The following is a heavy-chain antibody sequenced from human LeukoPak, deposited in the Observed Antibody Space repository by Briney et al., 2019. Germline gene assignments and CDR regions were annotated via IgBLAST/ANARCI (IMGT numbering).Heavy chain of an antibody. Sequence: AASVKVSCKASGYTFTSYYMHWVRQAPGQGLEWMGIINPSGGSTSYAQKFQGRVTMTRDTSTSTVYMELSSLRSEDTAVYYCAKDRSISEWELQGDWDYWGQGTLVTVSS. CDR3: AKDRSISEWELQGDWDY. CDR2: INPSGGST. CDR1: GYTFTSYY. J-gene: IGHJ4*02. V-gene: IGHV1-46*01. D-gene: IGHD1-26*01.